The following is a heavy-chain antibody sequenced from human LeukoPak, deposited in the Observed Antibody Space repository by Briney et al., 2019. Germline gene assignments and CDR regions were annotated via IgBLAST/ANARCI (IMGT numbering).Heavy chain of an antibody. Sequence: ASVKVSCKASGYTFTSYYMHWVRQAPGQGLEWMGIINPSGGSTSYAQKFQGRVTMTRDTSTSTVYMELSSLRAEDTALYYCAKDEGVAVAGPFDYWGQGTLVTVSS. CDR3: AKDEGVAVAGPFDY. CDR2: INPSGGST. J-gene: IGHJ4*02. CDR1: GYTFTSYY. V-gene: IGHV1-46*01. D-gene: IGHD6-19*01.